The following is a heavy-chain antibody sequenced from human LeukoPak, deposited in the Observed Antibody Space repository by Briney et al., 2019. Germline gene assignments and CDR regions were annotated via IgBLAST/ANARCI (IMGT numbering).Heavy chain of an antibody. CDR3: ARPPFI. Sequence: GESLKISCKGSGYTFSTNWIGWVRQMPGKGLEWMGIIYPGDSDTRYSPSFQGQVTISVDKSISTAYLQWSSLKASDTAMYYCARPPFIWGQGIMVTVSS. V-gene: IGHV5-51*01. CDR1: GYTFSTNW. CDR2: IYPGDSDT. J-gene: IGHJ3*02.